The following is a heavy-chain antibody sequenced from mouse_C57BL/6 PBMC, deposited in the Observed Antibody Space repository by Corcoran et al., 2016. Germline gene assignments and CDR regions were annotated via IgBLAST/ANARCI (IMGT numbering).Heavy chain of an antibody. CDR1: GYTFTDYN. V-gene: IGHV1-18*01. CDR2: INPNNGGT. D-gene: IGHD1-1*01. Sequence: EVQLQQSGPELVKPGASVKIPCKASGYTFTDYNMDWVKQSHGKSLEWIGDINPNNGGTIYNQKFKGKATLTVDKSSSTAYMELRSLTSEDTAVYYCARGGTTVVARTSYAMDYWGQGTSVTVSS. J-gene: IGHJ4*01. CDR3: ARGGTTVVARTSYAMDY.